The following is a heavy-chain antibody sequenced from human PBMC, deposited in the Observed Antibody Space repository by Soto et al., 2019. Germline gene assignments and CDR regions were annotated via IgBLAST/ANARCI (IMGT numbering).Heavy chain of an antibody. CDR3: AKTLRYNWNDRWFDP. J-gene: IGHJ5*02. CDR2: ISSSGSTI. CDR1: GFTFSSYE. Sequence: PGGSLRLSCAASGFTFSSYEMNWVRQAPGKGLEWVSYISSSGSTIYYADSVKGRFTISRDNAKNSLYLQMNSLRAEDTAVYYCAKTLRYNWNDRWFDPWGQGTLVTVSS. V-gene: IGHV3-48*03. D-gene: IGHD1-1*01.